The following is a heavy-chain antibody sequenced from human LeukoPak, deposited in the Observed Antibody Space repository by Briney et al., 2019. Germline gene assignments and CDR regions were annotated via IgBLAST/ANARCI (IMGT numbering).Heavy chain of an antibody. V-gene: IGHV3-20*04. J-gene: IGHJ4*02. CDR2: INWNGGST. CDR3: ARSYYYDSSGYSRPFGY. CDR1: GFTFDDYG. D-gene: IGHD3-22*01. Sequence: GGSLRLSCAASGFTFDDYGMSWVRQAPGKGLEWVSGINWNGGSTGYADSVKGRFTISRDNAKNSLYLQMNSLRAEDTALYYCARSYYYDSSGYSRPFGYWGQGTLVTVSS.